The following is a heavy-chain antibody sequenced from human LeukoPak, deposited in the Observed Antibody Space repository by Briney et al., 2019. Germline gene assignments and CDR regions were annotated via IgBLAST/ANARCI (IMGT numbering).Heavy chain of an antibody. CDR1: GFTFSSYS. D-gene: IGHD3-10*01. J-gene: IGHJ5*02. CDR2: ISSSSSYI. V-gene: IGHV3-21*01. Sequence: GGSLRLSCAASGFTFSSYSMNWARRAPGKGLDWVSSISSSSSYIYYADSVKGRFTISRDNAKNSLYLQMNSLRAEDTAVYYCARDGSGSWFDPWGQGTLVTVSS. CDR3: ARDGSGSWFDP.